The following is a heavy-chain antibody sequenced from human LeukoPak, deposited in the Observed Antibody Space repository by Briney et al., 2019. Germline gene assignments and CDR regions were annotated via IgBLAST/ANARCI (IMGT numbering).Heavy chain of an antibody. Sequence: SSVKVSCKASGGTFSSYAISWVRQAPGRGLEWMGRIIPIFGTANYAQKFQGRVTITTDESTSTAYMELSSLRSEDTAVYYCARELGGNGFQHWGQGTLVTVSS. V-gene: IGHV1-69*05. CDR2: IIPIFGTA. J-gene: IGHJ1*01. CDR3: ARELGGNGFQH. D-gene: IGHD4-23*01. CDR1: GGTFSSYA.